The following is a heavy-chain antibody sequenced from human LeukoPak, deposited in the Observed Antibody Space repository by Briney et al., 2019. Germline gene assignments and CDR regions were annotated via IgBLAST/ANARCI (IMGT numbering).Heavy chain of an antibody. V-gene: IGHV4-39*07. CDR3: ARSTYCSGGSCSHNWFDP. CDR2: ISYSGST. CDR1: GGSISSSSYY. D-gene: IGHD2-15*01. Sequence: SETLSLTCTVSGGSISSSSYYWGWIRQPPGKGLEWIGTISYSGSTYYNPSLKSRVTISVDTSKNQFSLKLSSVTAADTAVYYCARSTYCSGGSCSHNWFDPWGQGTLVTVSS. J-gene: IGHJ5*02.